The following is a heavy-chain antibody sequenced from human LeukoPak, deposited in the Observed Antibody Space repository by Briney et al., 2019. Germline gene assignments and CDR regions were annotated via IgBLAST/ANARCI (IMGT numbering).Heavy chain of an antibody. Sequence: SETLSLTCAVYGGSFSGYYWSWIRQPPGKGLEWIGEINHSGSTNYNPSLKSRVTISVDTSKNQFSLKLSSVTAADTAVYYCARDRAVGATTLFDYWGQGTLVTVSS. J-gene: IGHJ4*02. CDR3: ARDRAVGATTLFDY. D-gene: IGHD1-26*01. CDR2: INHSGST. CDR1: GGSFSGYY. V-gene: IGHV4-34*01.